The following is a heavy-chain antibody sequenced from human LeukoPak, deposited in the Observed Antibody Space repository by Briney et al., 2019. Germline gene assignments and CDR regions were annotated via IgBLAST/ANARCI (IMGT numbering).Heavy chain of an antibody. CDR2: IYISGST. Sequence: KPSETLSLTCTVSGGSISSYYWSWIRQPAGKGLEWIGRIYISGSTNYNPSLKSRVTISVDTSKNQFSLKLSSVTAADTAVYYCARADPWDMYYDMDVWGKGTTVTSSS. CDR3: ARADPWDMYYDMDV. CDR1: GGSISSYY. V-gene: IGHV4-4*07. D-gene: IGHD1-26*01. J-gene: IGHJ6*03.